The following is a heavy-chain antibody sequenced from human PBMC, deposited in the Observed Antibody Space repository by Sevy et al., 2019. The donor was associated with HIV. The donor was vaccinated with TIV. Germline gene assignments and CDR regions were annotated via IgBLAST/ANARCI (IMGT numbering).Heavy chain of an antibody. CDR3: ARKRYSSSFNWFDP. D-gene: IGHD6-13*01. Sequence: SETLSLTCAVSGYSISSGYYWGWIRQPPGKGLEWIGSIYHSGSTYYNPSLKSRVTISVDTSKNQFSLKLSSVTAADTAMYYCARKRYSSSFNWFDPWGQGTLVTVSS. V-gene: IGHV4-38-2*01. CDR2: IYHSGST. J-gene: IGHJ5*02. CDR1: GYSISSGYY.